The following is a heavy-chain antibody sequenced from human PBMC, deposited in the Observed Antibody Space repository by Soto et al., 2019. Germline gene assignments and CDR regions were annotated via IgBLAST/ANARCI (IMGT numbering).Heavy chain of an antibody. V-gene: IGHV1-69*01. Sequence: QVQLVQSGAEVKKPGSSVKVSCKASGGTFSSYAISWVRQAPGQGLEWMGGIIPISGTANYAQKFQGRVTITADESTSTAYMGLSSLRSEDTAVYYCARSQGSSTSLEIYYYYYYGMDVWDQGTTVTVSS. CDR3: ARSQGSSTSLEIYYYYYYGMDV. J-gene: IGHJ6*02. CDR2: IIPISGTA. CDR1: GGTFSSYA. D-gene: IGHD2-2*01.